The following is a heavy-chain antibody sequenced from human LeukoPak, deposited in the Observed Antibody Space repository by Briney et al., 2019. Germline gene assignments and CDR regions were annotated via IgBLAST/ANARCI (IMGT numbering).Heavy chain of an antibody. D-gene: IGHD2-15*01. CDR2: IIPIFGTA. CDR1: GGTFSSYA. V-gene: IGHV1-69*05. Sequence: GSSVKVSCKASGGTFSSYAISWVRQAPGQGLEWMGGIIPIFGTANYAQKFQGRVTITTDESTSTAYMELSSLRSEDTAVYYCARVGFLGSGRNFDYWGQGTLVTVSS. J-gene: IGHJ4*02. CDR3: ARVGFLGSGRNFDY.